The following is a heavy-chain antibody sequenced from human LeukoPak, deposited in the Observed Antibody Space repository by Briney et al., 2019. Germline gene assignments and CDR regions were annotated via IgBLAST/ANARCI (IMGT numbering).Heavy chain of an antibody. D-gene: IGHD6-6*01. Sequence: SGGSLRLSCAASGFTFSDHYMSWIRQAPGKGLEWVSYISSSVNTISYADSVKGRFTISRDNAKNSLYLQVISLRAEDTAVYYCARGPSIAARYDAFDIWGQGTMVTVSS. CDR1: GFTFSDHY. V-gene: IGHV3-11*04. CDR3: ARGPSIAARYDAFDI. CDR2: ISSSVNTI. J-gene: IGHJ3*02.